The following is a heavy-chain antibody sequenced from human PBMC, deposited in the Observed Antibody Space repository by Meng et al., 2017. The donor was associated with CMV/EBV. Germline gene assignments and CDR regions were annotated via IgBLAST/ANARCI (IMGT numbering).Heavy chain of an antibody. Sequence: HGLVTRLETPSHTLALPCTGSGGYSGSGEYYWRWIRQPPGKGREWIGYIYYNRSNYVSPSLKSRITISVDTSKNQFSLKLSTVTAADTAVYYCAREESGLDHWGQGTLVTVSS. V-gene: IGHV4-30-4*01. D-gene: IGHD3-3*01. J-gene: IGHJ5*02. CDR2: IYYNRSN. CDR3: AREESGLDH. CDR1: GGYSGSGEYY.